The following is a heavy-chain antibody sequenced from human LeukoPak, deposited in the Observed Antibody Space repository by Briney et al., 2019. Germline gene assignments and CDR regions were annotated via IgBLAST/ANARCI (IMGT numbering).Heavy chain of an antibody. J-gene: IGHJ6*02. CDR2: IIPILGIA. D-gene: IGHD2-2*01. Sequence: SVKVSCKASGGTFSSYAISWVRQAPGQGLEWMGRIIPILGIANYAQKFQGRVTITADKSTSTAYMELSSLRSEDTAVYYSARGSSTSPYGMDVRGQGTTVTVSS. V-gene: IGHV1-69*04. CDR1: GGTFSSYA. CDR3: ARGSSTSPYGMDV.